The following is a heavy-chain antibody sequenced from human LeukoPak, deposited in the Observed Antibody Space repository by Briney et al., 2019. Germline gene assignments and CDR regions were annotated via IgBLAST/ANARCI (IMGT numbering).Heavy chain of an antibody. CDR3: ARGLRFGAVAAPGL. CDR1: GYTFRDYY. CDR2: INPKCGGS. V-gene: IGHV1-2*02. J-gene: IGHJ3*01. D-gene: IGHD6-19*01. Sequence: VNVSCLSCGYTFRDYYIQGVGQAAGQGLEGMGLINPKCGGSNFVRMFRGRVSMTRDTSFSTVYMHLSRLRSDDTAMYYCARGLRFGAVAAPGLWGQGTMVTVSS.